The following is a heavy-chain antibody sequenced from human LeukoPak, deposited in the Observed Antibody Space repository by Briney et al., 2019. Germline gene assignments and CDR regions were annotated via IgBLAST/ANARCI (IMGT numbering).Heavy chain of an antibody. CDR1: GYTFTSYD. V-gene: IGHV1-8*03. J-gene: IGHJ4*02. CDR3: ARGRSTGYPYYFEY. CDR2: MNPNSGST. Sequence: ASVKVSCKASGYTFTSYDINWVRQATGQGLEWMGWMNPNSGSTGYAQKFQGRVTITRNTSISTAYMELSGLRSEDTAVYYCARGRSTGYPYYFEYWGQGTLVTVSS. D-gene: IGHD5-12*01.